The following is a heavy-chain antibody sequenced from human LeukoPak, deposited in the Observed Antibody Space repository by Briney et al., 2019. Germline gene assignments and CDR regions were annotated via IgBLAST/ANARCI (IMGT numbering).Heavy chain of an antibody. CDR3: ARGKVGASTSPFDY. Sequence: GGSLRLSCTASGFTFSTYWMHWVRQAPGKGLVWISRLNSDGGSASYADSVKGRFTISRDNAKNTLYLQMNTLRAADTAVYYCARGKVGASTSPFDYWGQGTLVTVSS. D-gene: IGHD1-26*01. CDR2: LNSDGGSA. J-gene: IGHJ4*02. V-gene: IGHV3-74*01. CDR1: GFTFSTYW.